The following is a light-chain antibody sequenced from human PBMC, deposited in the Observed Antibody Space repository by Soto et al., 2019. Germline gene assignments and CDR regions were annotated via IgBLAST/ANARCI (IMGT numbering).Light chain of an antibody. J-gene: IGKJ5*01. Sequence: DIQMTQSPSSLSASVGDRVTITCRASQSISSYLNWYQQEPGKAPKLLIYAASSLQSGVPSRFSGSGSGTEFALTISGLQPDDFGSYYCQQYNRYSLTFGGGTRLEIK. CDR1: QSISSY. V-gene: IGKV1-39*01. CDR2: AAS. CDR3: QQYNRYSLT.